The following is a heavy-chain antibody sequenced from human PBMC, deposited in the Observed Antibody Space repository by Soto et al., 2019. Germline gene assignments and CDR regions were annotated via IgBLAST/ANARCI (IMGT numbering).Heavy chain of an antibody. D-gene: IGHD5-18*01. CDR2: INPSGGST. V-gene: IGHV1-46*01. CDR3: ARDHGNTAMVKDPDDY. Sequence: GASVKVSCKASGYTLTSYYMHWVRQAPGQGLEWMGIINPSGGSTSYAQKFQGRVTMTRDTSTSTVYMELSSLRSEDTAVYYCARDHGNTAMVKDPDDYWGQGTLVTVSS. J-gene: IGHJ4*02. CDR1: GYTLTSYY.